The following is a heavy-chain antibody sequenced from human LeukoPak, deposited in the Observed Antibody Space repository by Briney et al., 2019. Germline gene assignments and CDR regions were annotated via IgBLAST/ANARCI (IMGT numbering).Heavy chain of an antibody. J-gene: IGHJ6*03. Sequence: PSETLSLTCSVSGGSISSYYWSWIRQPPGKGLEWIGYIYYSGSTNYNPSLKSRVTISLDTSKNQFSLKLSSVTAADTAVYYCARGRGYSGYFGYYHMDVWGKGTTVTISS. D-gene: IGHD5-12*01. CDR2: IYYSGST. CDR1: GGSISSYY. V-gene: IGHV4-59*01. CDR3: ARGRGYSGYFGYYHMDV.